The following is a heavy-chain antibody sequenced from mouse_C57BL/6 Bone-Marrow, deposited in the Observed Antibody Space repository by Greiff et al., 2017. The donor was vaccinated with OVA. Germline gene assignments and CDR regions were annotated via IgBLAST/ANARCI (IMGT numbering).Heavy chain of an antibody. D-gene: IGHD1-1*01. Sequence: SGAELVRPGASVKMSCKASGYTFTSYNMHWVKQTPRQGLEWLGAIYPGNGDTSYNQKFKGKATLTVDKSSSTAYMQLSSLTSEDSAVYFCARDYGSRGDYAMDYWGQGTSVTVSS. J-gene: IGHJ4*01. V-gene: IGHV1-12*01. CDR1: GYTFTSYN. CDR2: IYPGNGDT. CDR3: ARDYGSRGDYAMDY.